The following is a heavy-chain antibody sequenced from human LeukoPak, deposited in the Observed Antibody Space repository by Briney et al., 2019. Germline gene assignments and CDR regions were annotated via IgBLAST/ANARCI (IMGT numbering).Heavy chain of an antibody. Sequence: GGSLRLSCAASGFIFSSYSMHWVRQAPGKGLESVSAISSNGGSTYYANSVRGRFTISRDNSKNTLYLQMGSLRAEDLAVYYCARGGVPGTTDYWGQGTLVTVSS. V-gene: IGHV3-64*01. CDR3: ARGGVPGTTDY. D-gene: IGHD6-19*01. J-gene: IGHJ4*02. CDR1: GFIFSSYS. CDR2: ISSNGGST.